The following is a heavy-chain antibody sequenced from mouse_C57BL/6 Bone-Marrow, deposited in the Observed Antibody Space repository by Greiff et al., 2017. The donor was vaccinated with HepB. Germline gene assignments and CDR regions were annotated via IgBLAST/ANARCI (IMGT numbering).Heavy chain of an antibody. Sequence: QVQLKESGPELVKPGASVKISCKASGYSFTSYYIHWVKQRPGQGLEWIGWIYPGSGNTKYNEKFKGKATLTADTSSSTAYMQLSSLTSEDSAVYYCARIAGYSRDWFAYWGQGTLVTVSA. CDR3: ARIAGYSRDWFAY. CDR2: IYPGSGNT. CDR1: GYSFTSYY. J-gene: IGHJ3*01. D-gene: IGHD3-2*02. V-gene: IGHV1-66*01.